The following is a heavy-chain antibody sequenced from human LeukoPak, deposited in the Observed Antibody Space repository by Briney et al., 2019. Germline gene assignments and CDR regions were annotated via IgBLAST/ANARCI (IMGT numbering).Heavy chain of an antibody. CDR1: GFTFSSNL. CDR2: IKGDGTVP. J-gene: IGHJ4*02. V-gene: IGHV3-74*01. D-gene: IGHD3-10*01. Sequence: PGGSLRLSCAASGFTFSSNLMHWVRQSQGTGLVWVSSIKGDGTVPNYADSVKGRFTISRDNAKNTLYLQMSSLTVEDTAVYHCVREFATGEWGQGTLVTVSS. CDR3: VREFATGE.